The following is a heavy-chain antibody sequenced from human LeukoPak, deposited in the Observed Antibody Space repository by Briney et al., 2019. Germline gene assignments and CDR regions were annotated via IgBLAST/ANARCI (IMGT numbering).Heavy chain of an antibody. CDR1: GFTFSSYS. CDR2: ISSSSSYI. D-gene: IGHD3-22*01. Sequence: PGGSLRLSCAASGFTFSSYSMNWVRQAPGKGLEWVSSISSSSSYIYYADSVKGRFTISRDNAKNSLYLQMNSLRAEDTAVYYCARETYYYDSSGHYGMDVWGQGTTVTVSS. J-gene: IGHJ6*02. V-gene: IGHV3-21*01. CDR3: ARETYYYDSSGHYGMDV.